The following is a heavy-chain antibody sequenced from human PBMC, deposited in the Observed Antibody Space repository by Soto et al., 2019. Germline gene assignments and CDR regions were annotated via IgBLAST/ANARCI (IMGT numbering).Heavy chain of an antibody. CDR3: ARRDVITGNFDY. CDR1: GGSISSYY. Sequence: PSETLSLTCTVSGGSISSYYWSWIRQPPGKGLEWIGYIYYSGSTNYNPSLKSRVTISVDTSKNQFSLKLSSVTAADTAVYYCARRDVITGNFDYWGQGTLVTVSS. V-gene: IGHV4-59*01. J-gene: IGHJ4*02. CDR2: IYYSGST. D-gene: IGHD1-20*01.